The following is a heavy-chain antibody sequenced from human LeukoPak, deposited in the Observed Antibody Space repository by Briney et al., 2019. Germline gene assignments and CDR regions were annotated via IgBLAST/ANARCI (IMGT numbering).Heavy chain of an antibody. CDR1: GGSISSYY. J-gene: IGHJ4*02. CDR3: ARGTKSRTDY. V-gene: IGHV4-34*01. CDR2: INHSGST. Sequence: PSETLSLTCTVSGGSISSYYWSWIRQPPGKGLEWIGEINHSGSTNYNPSLKSRVTISVDTSKNQFSLKLSSVTAADTAVYYCARGTKSRTDYWGQGTLVTVSS.